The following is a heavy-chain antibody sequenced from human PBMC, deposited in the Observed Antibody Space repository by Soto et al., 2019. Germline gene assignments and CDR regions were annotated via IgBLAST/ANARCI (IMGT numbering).Heavy chain of an antibody. J-gene: IGHJ4*02. V-gene: IGHV3-30-3*01. CDR1: GFTFRSYA. Sequence: GGSLRLSCAASGFTFRSYAMHWVRQAPGKGLEWVAVISYDGSNKYYADSVKGRFTISRDNSKNTLYLQMNSLRAEDTAVYYCARENEGPFDYWGQATPVTVA. CDR3: ARENEGPFDY. CDR2: ISYDGSNK.